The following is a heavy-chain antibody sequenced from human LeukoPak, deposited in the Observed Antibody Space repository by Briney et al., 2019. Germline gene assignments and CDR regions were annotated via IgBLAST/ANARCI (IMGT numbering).Heavy chain of an antibody. V-gene: IGHV3-48*01. Sequence: PGGSLRLSCAASGFTFSTYSTNWVRQAPGKGLEWVSYISSSSNTIYYADSVKGRFTISRHNSKNTLYLQMNSLRAEDTAVYYCARINYYDSSGPEGLYYYYYGMDVWGQGTTVTVSS. J-gene: IGHJ6*02. CDR3: ARINYYDSSGPEGLYYYYYGMDV. CDR2: ISSSSNTI. CDR1: GFTFSTYS. D-gene: IGHD3-22*01.